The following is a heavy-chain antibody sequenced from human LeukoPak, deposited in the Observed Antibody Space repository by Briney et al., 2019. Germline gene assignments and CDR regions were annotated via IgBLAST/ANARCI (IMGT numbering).Heavy chain of an antibody. CDR2: INHSGST. V-gene: IGHV4-34*01. J-gene: IGHJ4*02. D-gene: IGHD3-10*01. CDR1: GGSFSGYY. Sequence: PSETLSLTCAVYGGSFSGYYWSWIRQPPGKGLEWIGEINHSGSTNYNPSLKSRVTISVDTSKNQFSLKLSSVTAADTAVYYCAKDPREVRGVIWVDYFDYWGQGTLVTVSS. CDR3: AKDPREVRGVIWVDYFDY.